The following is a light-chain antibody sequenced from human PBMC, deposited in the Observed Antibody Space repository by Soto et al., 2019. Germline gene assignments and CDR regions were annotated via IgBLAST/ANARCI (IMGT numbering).Light chain of an antibody. J-gene: IGLJ1*01. CDR1: SSDIGAFNH. CDR2: DVI. CDR3: SSYTSSSSYV. Sequence: QSALTQPASVSDSPGQSITISCIGTSSDIGAFNHVSWHQQHPGKAPKLIIYDVINRPSGVSNRFSGSKTGNTAFLIISGLQAEDEADYYCSSYTSSSSYVFGSGTKLTVL. V-gene: IGLV2-14*03.